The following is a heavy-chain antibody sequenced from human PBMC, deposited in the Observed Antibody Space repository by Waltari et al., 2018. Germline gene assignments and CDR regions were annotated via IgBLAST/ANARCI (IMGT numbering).Heavy chain of an antibody. CDR3: ARLGGDRFGSLRHCGPASCTTWIDP. Sequence: VLLEESGPGLVKPSETLSLTCTVSGGSISGFYWTWIRQPPGKGLEYIGYIFYTGNTNYNPSLKSRVIISVGTSRNQFSLKMRSRTAADTAVYYCARLGGDRFGSLRHCGPASCTTWIDPWGRGTLVTVSS. V-gene: IGHV4-59*01. CDR2: IFYTGNT. J-gene: IGHJ5*02. CDR1: GGSISGFY. D-gene: IGHD2-2*01.